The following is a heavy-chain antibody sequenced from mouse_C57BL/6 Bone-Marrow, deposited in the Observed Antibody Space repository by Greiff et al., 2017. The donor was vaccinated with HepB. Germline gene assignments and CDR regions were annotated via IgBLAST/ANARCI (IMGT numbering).Heavy chain of an antibody. D-gene: IGHD2-4*01. Sequence: EVKLMESGGGLVQPGGSLSLSCAASGFTFTDYYMSWVRQPPGKALEWLGFIRNKANGYTIEYSASVKGRFTISRDNSQSILYLQMNALRAEDSATYYCARYTHDYDVAYWGQGTLVTVSA. CDR2: IRNKANGYTI. V-gene: IGHV7-3*01. J-gene: IGHJ3*01. CDR3: ARYTHDYDVAY. CDR1: GFTFTDYY.